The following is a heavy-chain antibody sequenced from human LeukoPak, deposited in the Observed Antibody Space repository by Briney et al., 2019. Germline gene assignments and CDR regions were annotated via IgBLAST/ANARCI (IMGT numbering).Heavy chain of an antibody. D-gene: IGHD3-10*02. J-gene: IGHJ6*02. CDR2: IGSDGKT. CDR3: ARDLHYYVAMDV. V-gene: IGHV3-23*01. Sequence: PGGSLRLSCEASXFPFSSYAXTXVXXAXXXXXXGVSSIGSDGKTTYLGSGKGRFVIFRDNFGGMVFLKLNSLGVEDTALYYCARDLHYYVAMDVWGQGTTVTVSS. CDR1: XFPFSSYA.